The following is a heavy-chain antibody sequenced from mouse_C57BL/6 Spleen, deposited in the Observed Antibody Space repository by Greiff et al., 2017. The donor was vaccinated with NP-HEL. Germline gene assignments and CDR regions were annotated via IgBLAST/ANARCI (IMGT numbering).Heavy chain of an antibody. Sequence: EVQLQQSGPELVKPGASVKLSCKASGYSFTDYNMNWVKQSPGKSLEWIGVINPNYGTTSYNQKFKGKATLTVDQSSSTAYMQLNSLTSEDSAVYYCARGGFLTGYYFDYWGQGTTLTVSS. J-gene: IGHJ2*01. D-gene: IGHD4-1*01. CDR3: ARGGFLTGYYFDY. V-gene: IGHV1-39*01. CDR1: GYSFTDYN. CDR2: INPNYGTT.